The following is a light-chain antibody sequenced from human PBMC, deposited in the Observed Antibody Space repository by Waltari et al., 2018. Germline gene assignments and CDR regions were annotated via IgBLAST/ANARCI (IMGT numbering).Light chain of an antibody. CDR1: RSNNGCIT. V-gene: IGLV1-44*01. J-gene: IGLJ3*02. CDR2: SNN. CDR3: AAWDDSLNGLWV. Sequence: QSVLTQPPSASGTPGQRVTTSSSGSRSNNGCITVNWYQQLPGTAPKLLIYSNNQRPSGVPDRFSGSKSGTSASLAISGLQSEDEADYYCAAWDDSLNGLWVFGGGTKLTVL.